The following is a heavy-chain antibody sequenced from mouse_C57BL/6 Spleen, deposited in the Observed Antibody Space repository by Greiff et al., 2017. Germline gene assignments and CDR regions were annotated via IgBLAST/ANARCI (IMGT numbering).Heavy chain of an antibody. CDR3: ARRGFITTVGATDWYFDV. J-gene: IGHJ1*03. CDR2: INPSTGGT. D-gene: IGHD1-1*01. CDR1: GYSFTGYY. V-gene: IGHV1-42*01. Sequence: VQLQQSGPELVKPGASVKISCKASGYSFTGYYLNWVKQSPEKSLEWIGEINPSTGGTTYNQKFQAKAPLTVDKSSSTAYMQLKSLTAEDSAVYNCARRGFITTVGATDWYFDVWGTGTTGTGSS.